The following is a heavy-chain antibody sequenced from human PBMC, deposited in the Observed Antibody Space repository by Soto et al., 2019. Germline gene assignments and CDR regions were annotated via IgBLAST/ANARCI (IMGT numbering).Heavy chain of an antibody. CDR3: ARGYYDFWSGYYISPYGMDV. J-gene: IGHJ6*02. CDR1: GFTFSDYY. V-gene: IGHV3-11*01. CDR2: ISSRGSSI. Sequence: GGSLRLSCAVSGFTFSDYYMSWIRQAPGKGLEWVSYISSRGSSIYYTDSVKGRFTISRDNAKNSLYLQMNGLGAEDTAVYYCARGYYDFWSGYYISPYGMDVWGQGTTVTVSS. D-gene: IGHD3-3*01.